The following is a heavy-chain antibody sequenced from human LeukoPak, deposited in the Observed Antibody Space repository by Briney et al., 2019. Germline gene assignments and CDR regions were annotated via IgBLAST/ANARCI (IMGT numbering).Heavy chain of an antibody. J-gene: IGHJ4*02. CDR1: GFTFSSYA. V-gene: IGHV3-30*18. D-gene: IGHD3-22*01. CDR3: AKYLSSGFLYYFDY. CDR2: ISYDGSNK. Sequence: GRSLRLSCAASGFTFSSYAMHWVRQAPGKGLEWVALISYDGSNKYYADSVKGRFTISRDNSKNTLYLQMNSLRAEDTAVYYCAKYLSSGFLYYFDYWGQGTLVTVSS.